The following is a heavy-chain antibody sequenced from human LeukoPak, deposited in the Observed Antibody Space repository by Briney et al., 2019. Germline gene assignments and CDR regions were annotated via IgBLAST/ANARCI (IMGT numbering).Heavy chain of an antibody. Sequence: SETLSLTCAVYGGSFSGYYWSWIRQPPGKGLEWIGEINHSGSTNYNPSLKSRVTISVDTSKNQFSLKLSSVTAADTAVYYRARARGVRPARPPYYFDYWGQGTLVTVSS. J-gene: IGHJ4*02. V-gene: IGHV4-34*01. CDR1: GGSFSGYY. CDR3: ARARGVRPARPPYYFDY. CDR2: INHSGST. D-gene: IGHD2-2*01.